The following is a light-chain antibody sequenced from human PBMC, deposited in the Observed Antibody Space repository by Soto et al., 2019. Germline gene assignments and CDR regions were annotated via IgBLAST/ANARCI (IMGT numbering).Light chain of an antibody. J-gene: IGLJ2*01. CDR1: HSDIGAGYG. CDR2: DTT. CDR3: QSFDSSRIGLL. V-gene: IGLV1-40*01. Sequence: QSVLTPPPSVTGAPGQRVTISCTGSHSDIGAGYGVHWYQQFPHSAPKLLIYDTTNRPSGVPDRFSGSRSGTSASLAITGLQAEDEADYYCQSFDSSRIGLLFGGGTKLTV.